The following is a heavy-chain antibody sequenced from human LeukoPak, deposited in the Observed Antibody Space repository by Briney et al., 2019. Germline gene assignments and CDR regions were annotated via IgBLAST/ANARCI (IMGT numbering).Heavy chain of an antibody. CDR3: AKGSGYDSSGYYWVY. CDR2: ISHEGRNK. D-gene: IGHD3-22*01. V-gene: IGHV3-30*04. CDR1: GYTFSSYA. Sequence: GGSLRLSCTASGYTFSSYAMQWVRQAPGKGLEWVAVISHEGRNKYYADPVKGRFSISRDNSKNTLSLQMSSLRAEDTAIYYCAKGSGYDSSGYYWVYWGQGTLVTVSS. J-gene: IGHJ4*02.